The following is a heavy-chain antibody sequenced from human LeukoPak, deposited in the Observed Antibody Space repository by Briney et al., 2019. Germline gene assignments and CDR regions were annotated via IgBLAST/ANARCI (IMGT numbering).Heavy chain of an antibody. J-gene: IGHJ6*03. D-gene: IGHD3-16*01. V-gene: IGHV3-7*01. Sequence: GGSLRLSCAASGFIFSSYWMSWVRQAPGKGLEWVANIKQDGSEKYYVDSVKGRFTISRDNAKNSLFLQMSSLRADDTAIYYCARAGELRYMDVWGKGTAVTVS. CDR1: GFIFSSYW. CDR2: IKQDGSEK. CDR3: ARAGELRYMDV.